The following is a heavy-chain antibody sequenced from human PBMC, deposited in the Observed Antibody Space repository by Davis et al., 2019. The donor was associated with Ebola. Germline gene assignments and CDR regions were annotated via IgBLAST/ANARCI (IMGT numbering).Heavy chain of an antibody. D-gene: IGHD5-24*01. Sequence: SVKVSCKASGGTFSTYAISWVRQAPGQGLEWMGGIIPFLGIPNYAQKFQGRVTITADKSTSTAYMELSSLRSEDTAVYYCARGLARDGYTGQGYWGQGTLVAVSS. J-gene: IGHJ4*02. CDR3: ARGLARDGYTGQGY. CDR2: IIPFLGIP. CDR1: GGTFSTYA. V-gene: IGHV1-69*10.